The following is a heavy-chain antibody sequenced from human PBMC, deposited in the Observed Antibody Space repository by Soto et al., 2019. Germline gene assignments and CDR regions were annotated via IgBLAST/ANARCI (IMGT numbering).Heavy chain of an antibody. J-gene: IGHJ4*02. V-gene: IGHV3-20*04. CDR1: GFTFDDYG. CDR2: VNWNGGST. D-gene: IGHD6-13*01. CDR3: VRLIGNSWLDY. Sequence: GGSLRLSCAASGFTFDDYGMSWARQAPGKGLEWVSGVNWNGGSTGYTDSVKGRFTINPDTSKNQISLQLNSVTPEDTAVYYCVRLIGNSWLDYWGQGTLVTVS.